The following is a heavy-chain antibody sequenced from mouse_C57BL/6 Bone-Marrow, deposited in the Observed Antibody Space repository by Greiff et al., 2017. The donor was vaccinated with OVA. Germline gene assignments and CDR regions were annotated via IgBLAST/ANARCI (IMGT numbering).Heavy chain of an antibody. Sequence: VQLQQSGPELVKPGASVKISCKASGYAFSSSWMNWVKQRPGKGLEWIGRIYPGDGDTNYNGKFKGKATLTADKSSSTADMQLSSLTSEDSAVYFCARERVNYGNYGAMDYWGQGTSVTVSS. D-gene: IGHD2-1*01. CDR1: GYAFSSSW. J-gene: IGHJ4*01. CDR3: ARERVNYGNYGAMDY. CDR2: IYPGDGDT. V-gene: IGHV1-82*01.